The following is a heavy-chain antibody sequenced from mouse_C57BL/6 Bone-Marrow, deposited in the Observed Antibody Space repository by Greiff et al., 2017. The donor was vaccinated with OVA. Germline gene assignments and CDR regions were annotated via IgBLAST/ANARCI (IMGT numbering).Heavy chain of an antibody. J-gene: IGHJ2*01. CDR3: ARGGIYGNYSDY. V-gene: IGHV1-69*01. Sequence: QVQLKQPGAELVMPGASVKLSCKASGYTFTSYWMHWVKQRPGQGLEWIGEIDPSDSYTNYNQKFKGKSTLTVDKSSSTAYMQLSSLTSEDSAVYYCARGGIYGNYSDYWGQGTTLTVSS. D-gene: IGHD2-1*01. CDR1: GYTFTSYW. CDR2: IDPSDSYT.